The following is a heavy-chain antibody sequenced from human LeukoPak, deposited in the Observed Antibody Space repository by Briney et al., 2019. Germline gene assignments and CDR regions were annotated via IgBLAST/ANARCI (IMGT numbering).Heavy chain of an antibody. J-gene: IGHJ3*02. D-gene: IGHD5-18*01. V-gene: IGHV4-39*01. CDR2: IYYSGST. CDR3: ARHRGYSLDAFDI. CDR1: GGSISSSSYY. Sequence: PSETLSLTCTVSGGSISSSSYYWGWLRQPPGKGLEWIGSIYYSGSTYYNPSLKSRVTISVDTSKNQFSLKLSSVTAADTAVYYCARHRGYSLDAFDIWGQGTMVTVSS.